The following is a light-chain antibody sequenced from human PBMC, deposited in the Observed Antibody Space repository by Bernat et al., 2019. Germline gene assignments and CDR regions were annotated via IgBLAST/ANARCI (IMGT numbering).Light chain of an antibody. CDR3: QQYDNLLMYT. V-gene: IGKV1-33*01. J-gene: IGKJ2*01. Sequence: DIQMTQSPSSLSASVGDRVTITCQASQDISNYLNWYQQKPGKAPKLLIYDASNLETGVPSRFSGSGSGTDFTFTISSLQPEDIATYYCQQYDNLLMYTFGQGTKLQLQ. CDR2: DAS. CDR1: QDISNY.